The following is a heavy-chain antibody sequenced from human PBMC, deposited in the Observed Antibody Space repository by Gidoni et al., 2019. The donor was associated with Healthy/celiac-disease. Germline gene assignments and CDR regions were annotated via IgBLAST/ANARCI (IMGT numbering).Heavy chain of an antibody. CDR3: ARGHCGGDCSLPPFDY. CDR2: IYPGDSDT. V-gene: IGHV5-51*01. Sequence: ELLLVPSGAAVTKPGGSRQISCKGSGYSFPSYWIGWVRQMPGKGLEWMGIIYPGDSDTRYSPSFQGQVTISADKSISTAYLQWSSLKASDTAMYYCARGHCGGDCSLPPFDYWGQGTLVTVSS. J-gene: IGHJ4*02. CDR1: GYSFPSYW. D-gene: IGHD2-21*01.